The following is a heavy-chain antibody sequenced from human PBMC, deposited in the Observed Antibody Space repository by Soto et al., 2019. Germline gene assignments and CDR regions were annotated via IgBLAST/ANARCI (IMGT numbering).Heavy chain of an antibody. J-gene: IGHJ5*02. CDR3: ARHVLLWFGELFDNWFAP. CDR1: GGSISSSNW. CDR2: IYHRGST. Sequence: QVQLQESGPGLVKPSGTLSLTCAFSGGSISSSNWWCWVRQPPGKGLEWIWEIYHRGSTNYTPSLKSRVTISEDKAKNRFSLNVSAVTAADTAVYYCARHVLLWFGELFDNWFAPWGQGTLVTVSS. D-gene: IGHD3-10*01. V-gene: IGHV4-4*02.